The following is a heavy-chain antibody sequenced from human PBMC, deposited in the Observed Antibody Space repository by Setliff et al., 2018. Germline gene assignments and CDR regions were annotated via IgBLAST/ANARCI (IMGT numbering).Heavy chain of an antibody. CDR1: GYIFSTYG. J-gene: IGHJ6*03. D-gene: IGHD3-16*01. CDR3: ARAPAWGSSNYYYYYMDV. V-gene: IGHV1-18*01. CDR2: ISANNGHT. Sequence: ASVKVSCKASGYIFSTYGITWVRQAPGQGLEWMGWISANNGHTNSAQKFQGRVTMTTDTSTSTAYMELKSLRYDDTAVYYCARAPAWGSSNYYYYYMDVWGKGTTVTVSS.